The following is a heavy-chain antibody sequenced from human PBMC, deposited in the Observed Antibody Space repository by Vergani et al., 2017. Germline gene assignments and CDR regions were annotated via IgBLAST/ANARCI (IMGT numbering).Heavy chain of an antibody. D-gene: IGHD3-3*01. CDR1: GFTFDDYG. CDR3: ARERNAYYDFWSGYYTQYYFDY. V-gene: IGHV3-20*04. CDR2: INWDGGST. Sequence: DVQVVESGGGVVRPGGSLRLSCAASGFTFDDYGMSWVRQAPGKGLEWVSGINWDGGSTGYADSVKGRFTISRDNAKNSLYLQMNSLRAEDTALYYCARERNAYYDFWSGYYTQYYFDYWGQGTLVTVSS. J-gene: IGHJ4*02.